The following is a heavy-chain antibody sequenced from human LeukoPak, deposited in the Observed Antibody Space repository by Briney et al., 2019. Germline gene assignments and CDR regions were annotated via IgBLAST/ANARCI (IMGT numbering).Heavy chain of an antibody. CDR2: IYYSGST. J-gene: IGHJ6*02. D-gene: IGHD6-13*01. CDR3: ASPESSSWYSYYYYGMDV. Sequence: SETLSLTCTVSGGSISSYYWSWIRQPPGKGLEWIGYIYYSGSTNYNPSLKSRVTISVDTSKNQFSLKLSSVTAADTAVYYCASPESSSWYSYYYYGMDVWGQGTTVTVSS. V-gene: IGHV4-59*01. CDR1: GGSISSYY.